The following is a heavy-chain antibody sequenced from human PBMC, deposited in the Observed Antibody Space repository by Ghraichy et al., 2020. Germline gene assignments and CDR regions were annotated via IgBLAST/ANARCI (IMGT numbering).Heavy chain of an antibody. Sequence: GGSLNISCKGSGYIFISYWISWVRQMPGKGPEWMGRIDPSDSYTNYSPSFQGHVIISVDKSISTAYLQWSSLKASDTAMYYCARHDWSGGSSWSPWGQGTLVSVSS. CDR3: ARHDWSGGSSWSP. CDR2: IDPSDSYT. CDR1: GYIFISYW. D-gene: IGHD6-13*01. J-gene: IGHJ5*02. V-gene: IGHV5-10-1*01.